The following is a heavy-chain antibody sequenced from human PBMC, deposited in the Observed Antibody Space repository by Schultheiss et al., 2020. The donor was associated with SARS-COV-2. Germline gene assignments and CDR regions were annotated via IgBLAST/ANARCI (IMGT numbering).Heavy chain of an antibody. D-gene: IGHD3-3*01. CDR1: GYSFSSYW. CDR3: ARHYDFWSGYKGPGLDV. CDR2: IYPGDSNT. V-gene: IGHV5-51*01. Sequence: GGSLRLSCKGSGYSFSSYWIGWVRQMPGKGLEWMGIIYPGDSNTIYSPSFQGQVTISADRSISTAYLQWSSLKASDTAMYYCARHYDFWSGYKGPGLDVWGQGTTVTVSS. J-gene: IGHJ6*02.